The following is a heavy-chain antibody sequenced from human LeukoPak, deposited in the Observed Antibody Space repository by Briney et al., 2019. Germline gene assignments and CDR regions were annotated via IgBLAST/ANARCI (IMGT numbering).Heavy chain of an antibody. D-gene: IGHD2-21*02. Sequence: SETLSLTCTVSGYSISSGYYWGWIRQPPGKGLEWIGSIYRSGSTYYNPSLKSRVTMSVDTSKNQFSLKLSSVTAADTAVYYCAREGVVVVTAINYFDYWGQGTLVTVSS. CDR3: AREGVVVVTAINYFDY. J-gene: IGHJ4*02. CDR2: IYRSGST. V-gene: IGHV4-38-2*02. CDR1: GYSISSGYY.